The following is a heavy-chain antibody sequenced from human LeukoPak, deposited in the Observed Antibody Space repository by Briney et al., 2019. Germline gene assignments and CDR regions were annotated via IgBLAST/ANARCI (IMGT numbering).Heavy chain of an antibody. Sequence: KPSETLSLTCTVSGYSISTGYYWDWIRQPPGKGLEWIGTFYHGGSTYYNPSLKSRVTISVDTSKNQFSLNLSSVTAADTAVYYCVTEPSSGLHDYWGQGTLVTVSS. J-gene: IGHJ4*02. CDR2: FYHGGST. CDR3: VTEPSSGLHDY. D-gene: IGHD3-10*01. V-gene: IGHV4-38-2*02. CDR1: GYSISTGYY.